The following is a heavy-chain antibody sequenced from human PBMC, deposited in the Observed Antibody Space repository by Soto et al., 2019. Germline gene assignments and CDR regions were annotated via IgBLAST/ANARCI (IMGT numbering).Heavy chain of an antibody. CDR3: ARIHSSSSSDMDV. CDR1: GDSVSSNSSA. J-gene: IGHJ6*02. CDR2: TYYRSKWYY. Sequence: SQTLSLTFAISGDSVSSNSSAWNWIRQSPSRGLEWLGRTYYRSKWYYGYAVSVKSRITIKPDTSKNQFSLQLNSVTPEDTAVYYCARIHSSSSSDMDVWGQGTTLTV. V-gene: IGHV6-1*01. D-gene: IGHD6-6*01.